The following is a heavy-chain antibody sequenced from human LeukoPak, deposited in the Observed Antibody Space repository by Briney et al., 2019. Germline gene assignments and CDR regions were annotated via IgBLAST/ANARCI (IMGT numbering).Heavy chain of an antibody. CDR2: IKQDGSEK. Sequence: GSLRLSCAASGFTFISYWMSWVRQAPGRGLEWVANIKQDGSEKYYVDSVKGRFTISRDNAKNSLYLQMNSLRAEDTAVYYRAGGVFDYWGQGTLVTVSS. V-gene: IGHV3-7*01. J-gene: IGHJ4*02. CDR3: AGGVFDY. D-gene: IGHD3-16*01. CDR1: GFTFISYW.